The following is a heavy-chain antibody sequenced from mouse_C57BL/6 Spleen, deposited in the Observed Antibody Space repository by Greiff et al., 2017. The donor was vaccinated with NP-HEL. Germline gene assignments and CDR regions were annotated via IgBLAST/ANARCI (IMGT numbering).Heavy chain of an antibody. J-gene: IGHJ3*01. V-gene: IGHV1-22*01. CDR1: GYTFTDYN. CDR3: ARLDYGAFAY. CDR2: INPNNGGT. D-gene: IGHD1-1*02. Sequence: EVKLVESGPELVKPGASVKMSCKASGYTFTDYNMHWVKQSHGKSLEWIGYINPNNGGTSYNQKFKGKATLTVNKSSSTAYMELRSLTSEDSAVYYCARLDYGAFAYWGQGTLVTVSA.